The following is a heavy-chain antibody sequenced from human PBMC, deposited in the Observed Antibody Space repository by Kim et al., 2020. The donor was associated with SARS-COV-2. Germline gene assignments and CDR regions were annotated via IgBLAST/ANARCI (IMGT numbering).Heavy chain of an antibody. Sequence: GGSLRLSCAASGFTFSSYWMSWVCQAPGKGLEWVANIKQDGSEKYYVDSVKGRFTISRDNAKNSLYLQMNSLRAEDTAVYYCARDRYYYDSSGYYSPYYFDYWGQGTLVTVSS. CDR1: GFTFSSYW. CDR3: ARDRYYYDSSGYYSPYYFDY. D-gene: IGHD3-22*01. CDR2: IKQDGSEK. V-gene: IGHV3-7*01. J-gene: IGHJ4*02.